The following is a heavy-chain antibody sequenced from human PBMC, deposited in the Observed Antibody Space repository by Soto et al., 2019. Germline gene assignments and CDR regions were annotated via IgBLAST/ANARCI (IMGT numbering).Heavy chain of an antibody. Sequence: SVKVSCKASGRTFSSYAISWVRQAPGQGLEWMGGIIPIFGTANYAQKFQGRVTITADESTSTAYMELSSLRSEDTAVYYCARFGRKKTYAPFTIFGVLIPHGMDVWGQGTTLTVSS. J-gene: IGHJ6*02. CDR2: IIPIFGTA. CDR3: ARFGRKKTYAPFTIFGVLIPHGMDV. CDR1: GRTFSSYA. V-gene: IGHV1-69*13. D-gene: IGHD3-3*01.